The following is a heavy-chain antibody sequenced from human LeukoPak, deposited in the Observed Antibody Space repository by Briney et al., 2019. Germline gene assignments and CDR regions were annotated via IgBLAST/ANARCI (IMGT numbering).Heavy chain of an antibody. V-gene: IGHV4-4*02. J-gene: IGHJ4*02. D-gene: IGHD4-17*01. CDR3: ARGWVRDYGDLSLFDL. Sequence: SGTLSLTCAVSGDSISSSNWWSWVRQPSERGLEWIGEIYHSGRINFNPSLKSRVTMSVDNSKNQFSLKLSSVTAADTAVYYCARGWVRDYGDLSLFDLWGQGTLVTVSS. CDR1: GDSISSSNW. CDR2: IYHSGRI.